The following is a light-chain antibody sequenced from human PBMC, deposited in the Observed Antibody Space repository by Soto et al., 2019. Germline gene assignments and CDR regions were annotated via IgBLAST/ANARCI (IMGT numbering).Light chain of an antibody. Sequence: EIFLTQSPCTLSLSPGETATLSCRAGQTVGTNFLAWYQQKPGQAPRLLMLGTSNRATDIPDRFGGSGSGTDFTLTISRLEHEDVAVYYCQHYSRTLPWTFGQGTKVDIK. CDR1: QTVGTNF. CDR3: QHYSRTLPWT. V-gene: IGKV3-20*01. CDR2: GTS. J-gene: IGKJ1*01.